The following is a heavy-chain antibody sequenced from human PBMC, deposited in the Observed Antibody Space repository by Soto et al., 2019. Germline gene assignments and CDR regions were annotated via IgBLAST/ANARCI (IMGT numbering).Heavy chain of an antibody. CDR2: ISPFNYNT. CDR3: ARGGRRLGWFDP. D-gene: IGHD6-25*01. V-gene: IGHV1-18*01. J-gene: IGHJ5*02. Sequence: QVQLMQSRPEVKTPGASVKLSCKASGYTFSSYVITWVRHAPGQGLEWMGWISPFNYNTNYAQKFQGRVTMTTDTSTNTAYMELRSLRSDDTAVYYCARGGRRLGWFDPWGQGTLVTVSS. CDR1: GYTFSSYV.